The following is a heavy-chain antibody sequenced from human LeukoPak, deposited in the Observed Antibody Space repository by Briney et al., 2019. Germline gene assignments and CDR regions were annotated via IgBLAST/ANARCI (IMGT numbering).Heavy chain of an antibody. CDR3: ARVTGSSRYIDY. Sequence: GRSLRLSCAASGFTFSNYGMHWVRQAPGKGLEWVAVIWNDGSNKYYADSVKGRFTISRDNSKNTLYLQMNSLRVEDTAVYFCARVTGSSRYIDYWGQGTLVTVSS. J-gene: IGHJ4*02. D-gene: IGHD6-13*01. CDR2: IWNDGSNK. CDR1: GFTFSNYG. V-gene: IGHV3-33*01.